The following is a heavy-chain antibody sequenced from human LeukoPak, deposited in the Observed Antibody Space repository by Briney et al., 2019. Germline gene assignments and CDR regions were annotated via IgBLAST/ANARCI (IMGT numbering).Heavy chain of an antibody. CDR3: AKDMDSSGYYFDS. CDR1: GFTFSSYS. V-gene: IGHV3-48*01. J-gene: IGHJ4*02. CDR2: ISSSSSTI. Sequence: PGGSLRLSCAASGFTFSSYSMNWVRQAPGKGLEWVSYISSSSSTIYYADSVKGRFTISRDNAKNSLYLQMNSLRAEDTAVYYCAKDMDSSGYYFDSWGQGTLVTVSS. D-gene: IGHD3-22*01.